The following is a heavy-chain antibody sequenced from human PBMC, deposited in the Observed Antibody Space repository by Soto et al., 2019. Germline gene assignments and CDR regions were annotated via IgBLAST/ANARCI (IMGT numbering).Heavy chain of an antibody. Sequence: QVQLVQSGAEVKKPGASVKVSCKASGYTFTSYGISWVRQAPGQGLEWMGWISAYNGNTNYAQKLQGRVTMTTDTSTSTAYLELMSLRSDDTAVYYCARDSPLLSRDGDTWFDPWGQGTLVTVSS. V-gene: IGHV1-18*01. CDR1: GYTFTSYG. D-gene: IGHD3-10*01. CDR2: ISAYNGNT. J-gene: IGHJ5*02. CDR3: ARDSPLLSRDGDTWFDP.